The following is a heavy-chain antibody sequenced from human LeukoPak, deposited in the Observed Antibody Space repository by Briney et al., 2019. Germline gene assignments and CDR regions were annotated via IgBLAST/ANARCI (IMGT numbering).Heavy chain of an antibody. D-gene: IGHD1-14*01. Sequence: PSQTLSLTCSVSGDSISSRDYYWSWIRQPPGKGLEWIGYIYYSGSTSYNPSLKSRVTISVDTSKNQFSLRLSSVTAADTAVYYCAKGGPEASAGLSWFDPWGQGTLVTVSS. CDR1: GDSISSRDYY. J-gene: IGHJ5*02. V-gene: IGHV4-30-4*08. CDR2: IYYSGST. CDR3: AKGGPEASAGLSWFDP.